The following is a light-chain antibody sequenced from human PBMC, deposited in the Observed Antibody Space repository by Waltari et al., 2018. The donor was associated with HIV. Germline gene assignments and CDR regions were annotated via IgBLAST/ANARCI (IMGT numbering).Light chain of an antibody. J-gene: IGKJ1*01. CDR2: AAS. V-gene: IGKV1-39*01. Sequence: DIQLTQSPSSLSASVGDTVTITCRAGQSISSYLNWYQQKSGTAPNLLIFAASSLQSGVPSRFRGSGSGTDFTLTINSLRPEDFATYYCQQSYDTPRTFGQGTTVEI. CDR1: QSISSY. CDR3: QQSYDTPRT.